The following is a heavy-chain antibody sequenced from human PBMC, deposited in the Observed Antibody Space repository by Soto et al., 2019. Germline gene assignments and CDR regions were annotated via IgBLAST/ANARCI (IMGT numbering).Heavy chain of an antibody. V-gene: IGHV4-34*01. D-gene: IGHD3-10*01. CDR2: SNHSGST. CDR1: GGSFSGYY. J-gene: IGHJ6*02. CDR3: ARQVLLWFGSGHYYYYYGMDV. Sequence: PSETLSLTCAVYGGSFSGYYWSWIRQPPGKGLEWIGESNHSGSTNYNPSLKSRVTITVDTSKYKVSLKLISVTAADTAVYYCARQVLLWFGSGHYYYYYGMDVWGQGTTVTVSS.